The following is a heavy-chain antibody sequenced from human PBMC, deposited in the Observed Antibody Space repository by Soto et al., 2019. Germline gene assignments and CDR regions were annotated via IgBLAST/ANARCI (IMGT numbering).Heavy chain of an antibody. J-gene: IGHJ6*02. CDR1: GYSFSNYW. CDR2: MYPGDSQT. CDR3: ARADTAMGYYGMDV. Sequence: GESLKISCKTSGYSFSNYWIGWVRQMPGKGLEWVGVMYPGDSQTRYSPSFQGQVTISVDRSISTAYLHWSSLKASDTAMYYCARADTAMGYYGMDVWGQGTTVTVS. D-gene: IGHD2-2*01. V-gene: IGHV5-51*01.